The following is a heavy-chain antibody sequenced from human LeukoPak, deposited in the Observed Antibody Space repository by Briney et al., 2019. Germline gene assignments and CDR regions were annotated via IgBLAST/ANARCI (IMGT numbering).Heavy chain of an antibody. CDR2: IYPGDSDT. CDR3: ARHRSRMGQQPNWFDP. V-gene: IGHV5-51*01. CDR1: GYSFTSYW. Sequence: GESLKISCKGSGYSFTSYWIGWVRQMPGKGLEWMEIIYPGDSDTRYSPSFQGQVTISADKSISTAYLQWSSLKASDTAMYYCARHRSRMGQQPNWFDPWGQGTLVTVSS. D-gene: IGHD2-8*01. J-gene: IGHJ5*02.